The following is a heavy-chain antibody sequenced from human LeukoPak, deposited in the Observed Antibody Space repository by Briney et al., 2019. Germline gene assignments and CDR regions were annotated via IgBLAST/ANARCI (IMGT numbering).Heavy chain of an antibody. J-gene: IGHJ4*02. Sequence: SETLSLTCTVSGGSISSYYWSWIRQPPGKGLEWIGYIYYSGSTNYNPSLKSRVTISVDTSKNQFSLKLSSMTAADTAVYYCARMRYSSSWYNYWGQGTLVTVSS. CDR2: IYYSGST. V-gene: IGHV4-59*01. D-gene: IGHD6-13*01. CDR1: GGSISSYY. CDR3: ARMRYSSSWYNY.